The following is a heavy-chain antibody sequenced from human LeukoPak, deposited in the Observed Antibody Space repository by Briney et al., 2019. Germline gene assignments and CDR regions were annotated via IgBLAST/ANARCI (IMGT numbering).Heavy chain of an antibody. CDR1: GFTFSSYV. V-gene: IGHV3-30*04. CDR3: AKELFQWANADY. Sequence: GGSLRLSCAASGFTFSSYVMHWVRQAPGKGLEWVAIISYDGSNEYYADSVKGRFTISRDNSKNTLYLQMNSLRAADTAVYYCAKELFQWANADYWGQGTLVTVSS. CDR2: ISYDGSNE. J-gene: IGHJ4*02. D-gene: IGHD1-26*01.